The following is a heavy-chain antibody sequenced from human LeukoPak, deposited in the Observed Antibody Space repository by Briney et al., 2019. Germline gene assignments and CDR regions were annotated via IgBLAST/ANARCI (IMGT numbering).Heavy chain of an antibody. CDR2: IKQDGSDK. CDR1: GFTFSSYW. Sequence: GGSLRLSCAASGFTFSSYWMSWVRQAPGKGLEWVANIKQDGSDKYYVDSVKGRFTISRDNAKNSLYLQMNSLRAEDTAVYYCARDQGVNYYDSSGYSFPWGQGTLVTVSS. D-gene: IGHD3-22*01. J-gene: IGHJ5*02. V-gene: IGHV3-7*01. CDR3: ARDQGVNYYDSSGYSFP.